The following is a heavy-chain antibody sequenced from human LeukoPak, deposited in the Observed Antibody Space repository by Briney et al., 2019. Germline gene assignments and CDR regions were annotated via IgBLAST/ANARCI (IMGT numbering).Heavy chain of an antibody. CDR3: ARVGSSGWYGFGYYYYYYMDV. Sequence: ASVKVSCKASGGTFSRYAISWVRQAPGQGLEWMGGIIPIFGTANYAQKFQGRVTITTDESTSTAYMELSRLRSDDTAVYYCARVGSSGWYGFGYYYYYYMDVWGKGTTVTVSS. CDR1: GGTFSRYA. V-gene: IGHV1-69*05. J-gene: IGHJ6*03. D-gene: IGHD6-19*01. CDR2: IIPIFGTA.